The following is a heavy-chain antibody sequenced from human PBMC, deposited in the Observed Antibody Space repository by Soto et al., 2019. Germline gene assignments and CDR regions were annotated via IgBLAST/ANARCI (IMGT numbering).Heavy chain of an antibody. D-gene: IGHD3-22*01. CDR3: ARDSLNTMIVVVHDAFDI. CDR2: ISSSSSYI. V-gene: IGHV3-21*01. J-gene: IGHJ3*02. CDR1: GFTFSSYS. Sequence: EVQLVESGGGLVKPGGSLRLSCAASGFTFSSYSMNWVRQAPGKGLEWVSSISSSSSYIYYADSVKGRFTISRDNAKNSLYLQMNSLRAEDTAVYYCARDSLNTMIVVVHDAFDIWGQGTMVTVSS.